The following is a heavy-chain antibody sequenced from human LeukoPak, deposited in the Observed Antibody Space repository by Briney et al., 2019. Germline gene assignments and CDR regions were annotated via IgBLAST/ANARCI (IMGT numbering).Heavy chain of an antibody. CDR3: ARANTWIQLFDY. D-gene: IGHD5-18*01. V-gene: IGHV4-59*01. CDR1: GGPISDYY. J-gene: IGHJ4*02. CDR2: IYHSGST. Sequence: SETLSLTCTVSGGPISDYYWSWIRQPPGKGLEWIGYIYHSGSTNYNPSLKSRVTISVDTSKNQFSLKLNSVTAADTAVYYCARANTWIQLFDYWGQGTLVTVSS.